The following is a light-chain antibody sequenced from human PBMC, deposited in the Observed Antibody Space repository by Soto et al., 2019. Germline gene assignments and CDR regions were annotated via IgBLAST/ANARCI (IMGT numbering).Light chain of an antibody. CDR1: SSNIGADYG. Sequence: QSVLTQPPSVSGAPGQRITISCTGRSSNIGADYGVHWYQVLPGKAPKLLIPGNNNRPSGAPDPFSGSKSGTSASLAITGLQAEDEGDYFCQSYDNSLSGYVFGSGTKVTVL. CDR3: QSYDNSLSGYV. J-gene: IGLJ1*01. CDR2: GNN. V-gene: IGLV1-40*01.